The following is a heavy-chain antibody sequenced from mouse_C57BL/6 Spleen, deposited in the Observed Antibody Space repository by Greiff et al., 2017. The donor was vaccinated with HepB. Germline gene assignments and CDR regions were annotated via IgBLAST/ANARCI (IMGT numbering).Heavy chain of an antibody. V-gene: IGHV1-81*01. D-gene: IGHD4-1*01. CDR1: GYTFTSYG. Sequence: VKLQESGAELARPGASVKLSCKASGYTFTSYGISWVKQRTGQGLEWIGEIYPRSGNTYYNEKFKGKATLTADKSSSTAYMELRSLTSEDSAVYFCARSPLGLAFDYWGQGTTLTVSS. J-gene: IGHJ2*01. CDR3: ARSPLGLAFDY. CDR2: IYPRSGNT.